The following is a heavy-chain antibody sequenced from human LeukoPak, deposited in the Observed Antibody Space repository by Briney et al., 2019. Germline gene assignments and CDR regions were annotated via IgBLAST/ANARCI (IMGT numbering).Heavy chain of an antibody. CDR2: INHSGST. CDR3: ARTRLLGYCTNGVCYRRWFDP. V-gene: IGHV4-39*07. CDR1: GGSLSSSSYY. D-gene: IGHD2-8*01. J-gene: IGHJ5*02. Sequence: SETLSLICTVSGGSLSSSSYYWGWIRQPPGKGLEWIGEINHSGSTNYNPSLKSRVTISVDTSKNQFSLKLSSVTAADTAVYYCARTRLLGYCTNGVCYRRWFDPWGQGTLVTVSS.